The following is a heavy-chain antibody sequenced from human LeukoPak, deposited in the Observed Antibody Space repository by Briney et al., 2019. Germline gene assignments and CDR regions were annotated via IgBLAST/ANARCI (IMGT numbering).Heavy chain of an antibody. CDR1: GGTFSSYT. D-gene: IGHD2-2*01. CDR2: IIPIFGTA. CDR3: ARVRGVVPNNPYWYFDL. J-gene: IGHJ2*01. Sequence: SVKVSCKASGGTFSSYTISWVRQAPGQGLEWMGGIIPIFGTANYAQKFQGRVTITADESTSTAYMELSSLRPEDTAVYYCARVRGVVPNNPYWYFDLWGRGTLVTVSS. V-gene: IGHV1-69*13.